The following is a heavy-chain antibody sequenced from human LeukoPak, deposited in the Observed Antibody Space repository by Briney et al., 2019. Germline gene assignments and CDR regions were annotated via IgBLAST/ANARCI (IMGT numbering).Heavy chain of an antibody. Sequence: ASVKVSCKVSGYTLTELSMHWVRQAPGKGLEWMGGFDPEDGETIYAQKFQGRVTMTEDTSTDTAYVELSSLRSEDTAVYYCAAVGYCSSTSCHYWFDPWGQGTLVTVSS. CDR2: FDPEDGET. CDR1: GYTLTELS. J-gene: IGHJ5*02. V-gene: IGHV1-24*01. D-gene: IGHD2-2*01. CDR3: AAVGYCSSTSCHYWFDP.